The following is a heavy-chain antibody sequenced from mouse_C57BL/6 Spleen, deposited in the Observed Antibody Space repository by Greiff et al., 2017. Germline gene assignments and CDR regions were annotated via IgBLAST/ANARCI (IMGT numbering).Heavy chain of an antibody. D-gene: IGHD2-5*01. V-gene: IGHV1-50*01. CDR1: GYTFTSYW. J-gene: IGHJ2*01. Sequence: QVQLKQPGAELVKPGASVKLSCKASGYTFTSYWMQWVKQRPGQGLEWIGEIDPSDSYTNYNQKFKGKATLTVETSSSTAYIQRSSLTSEDSAVYYCARGAYYSNYRYFDDWGQGTTLTVSS. CDR2: IDPSDSYT. CDR3: ARGAYYSNYRYFDD.